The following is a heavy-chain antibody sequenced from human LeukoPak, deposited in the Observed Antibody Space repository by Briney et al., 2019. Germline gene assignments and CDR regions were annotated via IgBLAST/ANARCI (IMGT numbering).Heavy chain of an antibody. CDR2: INAGNGNT. CDR3: AKNGDPYWYFDL. J-gene: IGHJ2*01. V-gene: IGHV1-3*01. D-gene: IGHD4-17*01. Sequence: PWASVKVSCKASGYTFTSCAMHWVRQAPGQRLEWMGWINAGNGNTKYSQKFQGRVTITRDTSASTAYMELSSLRSEDTAVYYCAKNGDPYWYFDLRGRGTLVTVSS. CDR1: GYTFTSCA.